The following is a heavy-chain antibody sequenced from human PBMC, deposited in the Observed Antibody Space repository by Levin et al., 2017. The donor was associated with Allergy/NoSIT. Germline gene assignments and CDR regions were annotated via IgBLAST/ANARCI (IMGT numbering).Heavy chain of an antibody. D-gene: IGHD3-3*01. CDR2: ISAYNGNT. Sequence: GESLKISCKASGYTFTSYGISWVRQAPGQGLEWMGWISAYNGNTNYAQKLQGRVTMTTDTSTSTAYMELRSLRSDDTAVYYCARFFGVPPSGGWFDPWGQGTLVTVSS. CDR3: ARFFGVPPSGGWFDP. V-gene: IGHV1-18*01. J-gene: IGHJ5*02. CDR1: GYTFTSYG.